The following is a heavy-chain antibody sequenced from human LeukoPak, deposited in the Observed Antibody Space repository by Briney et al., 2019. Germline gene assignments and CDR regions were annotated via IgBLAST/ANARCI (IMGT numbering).Heavy chain of an antibody. CDR2: ISGSGSTI. D-gene: IGHD3-10*01. J-gene: IGHJ6*03. CDR3: ASGAFGITLVRGVNHYYYYMDV. Sequence: GGSLRLSCAACGFTFSDYYLSWIRQAPGKGLEWVSYISGSGSTIYYADSVKGRFTISRDNAKNSLYLQMNSLRAQDTAVYYCASGAFGITLVRGVNHYYYYMDVWGKGTTVTVSS. CDR1: GFTFSDYY. V-gene: IGHV3-11*04.